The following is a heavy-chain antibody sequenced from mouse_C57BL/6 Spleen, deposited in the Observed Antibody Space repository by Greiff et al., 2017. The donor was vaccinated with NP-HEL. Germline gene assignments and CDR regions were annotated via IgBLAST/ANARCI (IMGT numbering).Heavy chain of an antibody. Sequence: QVQLQQPGAELVRPGSSVKLSCKASGYTFTSYWMDWVKQRPGQGLEWIGNIYPSDSETHYNQKFKDKATLTVDKSSSTAYMQLSSLTSEDSAVYCCARSGNYYAMDYWGQGTSVTVSS. CDR2: IYPSDSET. V-gene: IGHV1-61*01. CDR3: ARSGNYYAMDY. J-gene: IGHJ4*01. D-gene: IGHD2-1*01. CDR1: GYTFTSYW.